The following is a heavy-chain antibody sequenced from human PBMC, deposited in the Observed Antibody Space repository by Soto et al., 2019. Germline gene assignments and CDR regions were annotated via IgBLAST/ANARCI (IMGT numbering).Heavy chain of an antibody. CDR2: INSDGSTT. D-gene: IGHD2-15*01. V-gene: IGHV3-74*01. CDR1: GFTFGSYW. J-gene: IGHJ4*02. CDR3: ARAGWYRFDY. Sequence: EVQLVESGGDLVQPGGSLRLSCAASGFTFGSYWMHWVRQAPGKGLVWVSRINSDGSTTNYGDSVKGRFTISRDNAKSTLYLQMNSLRAEDTALYYCARAGWYRFDYWGQGTLLTVSS.